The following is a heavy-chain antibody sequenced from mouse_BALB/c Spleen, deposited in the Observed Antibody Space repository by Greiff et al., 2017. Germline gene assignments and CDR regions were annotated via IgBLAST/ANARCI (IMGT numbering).Heavy chain of an antibody. D-gene: IGHD4-1*01. Sequence: EVQVVESGGGLVKPGGSLKLSCAASGFTFSSYAMSWVRQSPEKRLEWVAEISSGGSYTYYPDTVTGRFTISRDNAKNTLYLEMSSLRSEDTAMYYCARQATWEKDLDYWGQGTTLTVSS. V-gene: IGHV5-9-4*01. CDR1: GFTFSSYA. CDR3: ARQATWEKDLDY. CDR2: ISSGGSYT. J-gene: IGHJ2*01.